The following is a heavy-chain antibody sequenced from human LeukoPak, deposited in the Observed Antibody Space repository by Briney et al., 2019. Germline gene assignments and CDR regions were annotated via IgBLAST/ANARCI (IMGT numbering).Heavy chain of an antibody. J-gene: IGHJ5*02. D-gene: IGHD3-22*01. CDR1: GYTFTSYG. Sequence: ASVKVSCKASGYTFTSYGISWVRQAPGQGLEWMGWISAYNGNTNYAQKLQGRVTMTTDTSTSTAYMELRSLRSDDTAVYYCARQTMILVVERKLVFDPWGQGTLVTVSS. V-gene: IGHV1-18*01. CDR2: ISAYNGNT. CDR3: ARQTMILVVERKLVFDP.